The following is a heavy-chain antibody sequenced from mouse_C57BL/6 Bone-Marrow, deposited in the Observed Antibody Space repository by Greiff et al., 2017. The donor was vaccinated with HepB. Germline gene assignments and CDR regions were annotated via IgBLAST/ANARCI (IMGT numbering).Heavy chain of an antibody. Sequence: QVQLKESGPGLVQPSQSLSITCTVSGFSLTSYGVHWVRQSPGKGLEWLGVIWRGGSTDYNAAFMSRLSITKDNSKSQVFFKMNSLQADDTAIYYCAKGAFITTVVESHYWYFDVWGTGTTVTVSS. CDR1: GFSLTSYG. J-gene: IGHJ1*03. CDR2: IWRGGST. CDR3: AKGAFITTVVESHYWYFDV. V-gene: IGHV2-5*01. D-gene: IGHD1-1*01.